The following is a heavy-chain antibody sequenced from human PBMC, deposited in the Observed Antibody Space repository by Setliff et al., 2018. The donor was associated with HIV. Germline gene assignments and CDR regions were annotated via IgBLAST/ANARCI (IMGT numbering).Heavy chain of an antibody. V-gene: IGHV1-18*01. CDR1: GYTFTSYI. Sequence: ASVKVSCKASGYTFTSYIINWIRQAPGQGLEWVGWISPSNGNTNYAQKVQGRVTMTTDTSTSTAYMELRSLRSDDTAVYYCARTRLRRAPPGYWGQGTLVTVSS. CDR3: ARTRLRRAPPGY. J-gene: IGHJ4*02. CDR2: ISPSNGNT.